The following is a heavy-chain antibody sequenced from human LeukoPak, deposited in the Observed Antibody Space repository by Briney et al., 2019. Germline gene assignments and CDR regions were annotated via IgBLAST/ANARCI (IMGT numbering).Heavy chain of an antibody. J-gene: IGHJ4*02. CDR2: INPNSGGT. CDR1: GYTFTGYY. Sequence: ASVKVSCKASGYTFTGYYMHWVRQAPGQGLEWMGWINPNSGGTNYAQKFQGRVTMTRDTSISTAYVELSRLRSDDTAVYYCAREGLPGSSGYHPTDYWGQGTLVTVSS. CDR3: AREGLPGSSGYHPTDY. D-gene: IGHD3-22*01. V-gene: IGHV1-2*02.